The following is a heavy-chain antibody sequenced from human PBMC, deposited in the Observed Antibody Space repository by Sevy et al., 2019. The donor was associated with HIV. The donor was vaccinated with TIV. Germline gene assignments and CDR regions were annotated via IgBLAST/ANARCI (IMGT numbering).Heavy chain of an antibody. V-gene: IGHV7-4-1*02. CDR3: ARGIGQQLTVIFDY. J-gene: IGHJ4*02. D-gene: IGHD6-13*01. CDR2: INTNTGNP. CDR1: GYTFTKYG. Sequence: ASVKVSCKASGYTFTKYGMNWVRQAPGQGPEWMGWINTNTGNPTYEKGFTGRFVFSLDTSVSTAHLLISSLKTDDTAVYYCARGIGQQLTVIFDYWGQGTPVTVSS.